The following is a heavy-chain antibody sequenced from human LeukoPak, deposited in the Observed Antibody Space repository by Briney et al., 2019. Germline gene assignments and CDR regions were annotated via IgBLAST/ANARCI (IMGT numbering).Heavy chain of an antibody. CDR3: ARASGWHYDY. Sequence: SETLSLTCAVYVGSFSGYYWSWIRQPPGKGLEWIGEINHSGSTNYNPSLKSRVTISVDTSKNQFSLKLSSVTAADTAVYYCARASGWHYDYWGQGTLVTVSS. V-gene: IGHV4-34*01. CDR1: VGSFSGYY. D-gene: IGHD6-19*01. J-gene: IGHJ4*02. CDR2: INHSGST.